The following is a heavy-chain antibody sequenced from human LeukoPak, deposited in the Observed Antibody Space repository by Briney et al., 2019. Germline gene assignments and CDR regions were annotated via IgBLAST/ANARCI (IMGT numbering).Heavy chain of an antibody. CDR3: ASADGSGYRYY. CDR2: ISGSGNST. V-gene: IGHV3-23*01. Sequence: GGSLRLSCAASGFTFSSYAMSWVRQAPGKGLEWVSAISGSGNSTYYADSVKGRFTISRDNSKNTLYLQMNSLRAEDTAIYYCASADGSGYRYYWGQGTLVTVSS. J-gene: IGHJ4*02. CDR1: GFTFSSYA. D-gene: IGHD3-22*01.